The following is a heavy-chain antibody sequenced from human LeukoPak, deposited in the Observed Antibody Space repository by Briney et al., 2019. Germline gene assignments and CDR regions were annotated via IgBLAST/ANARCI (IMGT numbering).Heavy chain of an antibody. CDR2: IFSSGFT. CDR3: ARWTYCTSTSCYQT. CDR1: GGSISSGDYY. J-gene: IGHJ5*02. D-gene: IGHD2-2*01. V-gene: IGHV4-31*03. Sequence: SETLSLTCTVSGGSISSGDYYWSWIRQLPGKGLEWIGYIFSSGFTYYNPSLKSRITISVDTSKNQFSLKLSSVTAADTAVYYCARWTYCTSTSCYQTWGQGTLVTVSS.